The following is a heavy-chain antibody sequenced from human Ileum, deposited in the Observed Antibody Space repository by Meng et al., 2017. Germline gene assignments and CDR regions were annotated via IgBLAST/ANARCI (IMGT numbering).Heavy chain of an antibody. V-gene: IGHV4-61*08. D-gene: IGHD1-26*01. CDR2: AST. Sequence: QGHLQESGPGLVRPSETLSLICTVSGGSVSTAGYQWGWIRQPPGKGLEWIGYASTNYNPSLKSRVTISLDTSKNQFSLKLSSVTAADTAVYYCARDLLRACDYWGQGTLVTVSS. J-gene: IGHJ4*02. CDR3: ARDLLRACDY. CDR1: GGSVSTAGYQ.